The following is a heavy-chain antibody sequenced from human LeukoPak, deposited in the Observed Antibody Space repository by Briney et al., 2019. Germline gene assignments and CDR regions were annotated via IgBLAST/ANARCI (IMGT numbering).Heavy chain of an antibody. V-gene: IGHV4-34*01. D-gene: IGHD3-9*01. J-gene: IGHJ4*02. Sequence: SETLSLTCSVSGGSISNYYWSWIRQPPGKGLEWIGEINHSGNTNYNPSLKGPVTISVDTSKNKFSLKLSSVTAADTAVYYCARRILYFDWSTHFDYWGQGTLVTVSS. CDR3: ARRILYFDWSTHFDY. CDR2: INHSGNT. CDR1: GGSISNYY.